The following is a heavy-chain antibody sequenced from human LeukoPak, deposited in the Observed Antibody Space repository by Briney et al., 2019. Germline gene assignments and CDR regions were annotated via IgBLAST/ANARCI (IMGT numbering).Heavy chain of an antibody. J-gene: IGHJ4*02. CDR3: ARERGDTAMPFDY. CDR1: GYTFSSYY. V-gene: IGHV1-46*01. Sequence: ASVKVSCKASGYTFSSYYMHWVRQAPGQGLEWMGIINPSGGSTSYAQKLQGRVTMTRDTSTSTVYMELSSLRFEDTAVYYCARERGDTAMPFDYWGQGTLVTVSS. CDR2: INPSGGST. D-gene: IGHD5-18*01.